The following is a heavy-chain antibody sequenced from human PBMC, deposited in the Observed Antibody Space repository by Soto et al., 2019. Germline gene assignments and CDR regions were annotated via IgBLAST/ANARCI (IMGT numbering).Heavy chain of an antibody. D-gene: IGHD3-22*01. V-gene: IGHV1-69*06. CDR1: GGTFSNYA. CDR3: ARDKPLTYYYDSSGYSFDY. J-gene: IGHJ4*02. CDR2: MIPTFGTA. Sequence: SVKVSCRAAGGTFSNYAISWVRQAPGQGLEWMGGMIPTFGTANYAQKFQGRVTITADTSASPAYKELSSLSSEDTAVYYCARDKPLTYYYDSSGYSFDYWGQGTLVTVSS.